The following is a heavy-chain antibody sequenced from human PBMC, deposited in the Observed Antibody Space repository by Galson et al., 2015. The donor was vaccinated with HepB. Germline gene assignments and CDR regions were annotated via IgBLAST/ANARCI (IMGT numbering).Heavy chain of an antibody. Sequence: PGKGLEWVANIKQDGSEKYYVDSVKGRFTISRDNAKNSLYLQMNSPRAEDTAVYYCARDLANYYGSGSYEDYWGQGTLVTVSS. V-gene: IGHV3-7*03. D-gene: IGHD3-10*01. CDR2: IKQDGSEK. CDR3: ARDLANYYGSGSYEDY. J-gene: IGHJ4*02.